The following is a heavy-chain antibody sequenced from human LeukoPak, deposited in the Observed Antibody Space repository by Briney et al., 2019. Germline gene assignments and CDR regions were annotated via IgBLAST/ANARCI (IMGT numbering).Heavy chain of an antibody. CDR2: INYSGST. D-gene: IGHD5/OR15-5a*01. J-gene: IGHJ3*02. Sequence: SETLSLTCTVSGGSISNYFWSWIRQPPGKGLEWIGNINYSGSTNYNPSLKSRVTMSVDTSKDQFSLKLSSVTAADTAVYYCARLPLSIGERKEDAFDIWGQGKMVTVSS. CDR1: GGSISNYF. V-gene: IGHV4-59*08. CDR3: ARLPLSIGERKEDAFDI.